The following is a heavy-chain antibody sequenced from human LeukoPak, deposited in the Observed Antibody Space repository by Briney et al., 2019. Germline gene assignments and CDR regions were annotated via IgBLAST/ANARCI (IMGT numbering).Heavy chain of an antibody. V-gene: IGHV3-30-3*01. CDR3: ARESHRYQLRTIDY. CDR1: GFTFSSYA. D-gene: IGHD2-15*01. Sequence: QPGRSLRLSCAASGFTFSSYAMHWVRQAPGKGLEWVAVISYDGSNKYYADSVKGRFTISRDNSKNTLYLQMNSLRAEDTAVYYCARESHRYQLRTIDYWGQGTLVTVSS. CDR2: ISYDGSNK. J-gene: IGHJ4*02.